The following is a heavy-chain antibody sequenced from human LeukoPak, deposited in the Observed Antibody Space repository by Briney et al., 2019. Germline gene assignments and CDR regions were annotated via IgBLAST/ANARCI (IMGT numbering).Heavy chain of an antibody. J-gene: IGHJ4*02. CDR1: GGSISSSSYY. CDR2: IYYSGST. D-gene: IGHD5-18*01. V-gene: IGHV4-39*01. CDR3: VRRMAEYSYGYDY. Sequence: SETLSLTCTVSGGSISSSSYYWGWIRQPPGKGLEWIATIYYSGSTSYNPSLKSRVTISVDTSENQFSLKLSSVTAADTAVYYCVRRMAEYSYGYDYWGQGTLVTVSS.